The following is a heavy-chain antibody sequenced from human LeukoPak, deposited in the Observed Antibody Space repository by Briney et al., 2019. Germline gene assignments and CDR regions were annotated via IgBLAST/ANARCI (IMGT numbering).Heavy chain of an antibody. Sequence: GGSLRLSCAASGFSFSTNGMSWVRQAPGKGLEWVSAISGSGTTYYADSVKGRFTISRDNSKYTVSLQMNSLRAEDTAVYHCAKMQDYFDYWGQGTLVAVSS. CDR2: ISGSGTT. V-gene: IGHV3-23*01. CDR1: GFSFSTNG. CDR3: AKMQDYFDY. J-gene: IGHJ4*02.